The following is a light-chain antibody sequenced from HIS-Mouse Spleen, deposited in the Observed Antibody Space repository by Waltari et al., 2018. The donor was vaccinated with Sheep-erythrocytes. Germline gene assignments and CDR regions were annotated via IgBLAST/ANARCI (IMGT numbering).Light chain of an antibody. CDR1: SSDVGGYNY. CDR2: DVS. J-gene: IGLJ1*01. Sequence: QSALTQPRSVSGSPGQSVTISCTGTSSDVGGYNYVSWYQQHPGKAPKLMIYDVSKRPSGVPYRFSVSKSGNTASLTISGLQAEDEADYYCCSYAGSYNYVFGTGTKVTVL. V-gene: IGLV2-11*01. CDR3: CSYAGSYNYV.